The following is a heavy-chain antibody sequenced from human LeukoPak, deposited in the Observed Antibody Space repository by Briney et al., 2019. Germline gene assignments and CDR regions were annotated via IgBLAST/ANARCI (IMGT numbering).Heavy chain of an antibody. J-gene: IGHJ4*02. CDR2: ISLSGLT. CDR3: SRENGAFSPFGY. CDR1: GGSITSTNW. V-gene: IGHV4-4*02. Sequence: SETLSFTCGVSGGSITSTNWLSYVRQPPGQGLEWIGEISLSGLTNYHPSLKSRVAMALDKSKIHLSLNLTSVTAADTAVYYCSRENGAFSPFGYWGQGTLVTVPS. D-gene: IGHD2-8*01.